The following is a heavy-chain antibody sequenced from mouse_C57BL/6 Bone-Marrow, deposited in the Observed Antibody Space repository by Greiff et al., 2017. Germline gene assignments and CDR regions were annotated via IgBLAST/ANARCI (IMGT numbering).Heavy chain of an antibody. CDR3: AGDDVSFYY. CDR2: ISDGGSYT. CDR1: GFTFSSYA. V-gene: IGHV5-4*01. J-gene: IGHJ2*01. D-gene: IGHD2-3*01. Sequence: EVKLVESGGGLVKPGGSLKLSCAASGFTFSSYAMSWVRQTPEKRLEWVATISDGGSYTYYPDNVKGRFTISTDNAKNNLYLQMNHLKSEDTAMYYYAGDDVSFYYWGRGNTPTVTA.